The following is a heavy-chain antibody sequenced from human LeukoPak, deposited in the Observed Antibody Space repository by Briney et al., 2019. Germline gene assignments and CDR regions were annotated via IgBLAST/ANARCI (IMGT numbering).Heavy chain of an antibody. CDR3: AKEMVVGATTNY. CDR2: ISGSGGST. V-gene: IGHV3-23*01. D-gene: IGHD1-26*01. J-gene: IGHJ4*02. CDR1: GLTFSSSA. Sequence: GGSLRLSCAASGLTFSSSALTWVRQAPGKGLEWVSAISGSGGSTYYADSVKGRFTISRDNSKNTLYLQMNSLRAEDTAVYYCAKEMVVGATTNYWGQGTLVTVSS.